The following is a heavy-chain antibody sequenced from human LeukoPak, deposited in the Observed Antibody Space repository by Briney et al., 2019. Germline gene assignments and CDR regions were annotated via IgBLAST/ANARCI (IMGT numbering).Heavy chain of an antibody. CDR2: INHSGST. V-gene: IGHV4-34*01. CDR3: ARGSDFDYWAAFDI. Sequence: KPSETLSPTCAVCGGSFSGYYWSWIRQPPGKGLEWIGEINHSGSTNYNPSLKSRVTISVDTSKNQFSLKLSSVTAADTAVYYCARGSDFDYWAAFDIWGQGTMVTVSS. J-gene: IGHJ3*02. D-gene: IGHD2-8*02. CDR1: GGSFSGYY.